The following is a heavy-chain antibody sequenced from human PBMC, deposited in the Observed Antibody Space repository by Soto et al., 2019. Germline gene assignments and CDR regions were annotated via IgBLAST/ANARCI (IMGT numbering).Heavy chain of an antibody. CDR1: GFTFSSYA. D-gene: IGHD3-10*01. J-gene: IGHJ4*02. CDR3: AKDRTYYYGSGTSAPNDY. V-gene: IGHV3-23*01. CDR2: ISGSGGST. Sequence: PRLSCAASGFTFSSYAMSWVRQAPGKGLEWVSAISGSGGSTYYADSVKGRFTISRDNSKNTLYLQMNSLRAEDTAVYYCAKDRTYYYGSGTSAPNDYWGQGTLVTVSS.